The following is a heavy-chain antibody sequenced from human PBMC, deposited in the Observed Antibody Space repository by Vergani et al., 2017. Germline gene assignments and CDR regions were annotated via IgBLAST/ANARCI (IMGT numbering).Heavy chain of an antibody. D-gene: IGHD4/OR15-4a*01. J-gene: IGHJ3*02. CDR1: GFTFSSSS. Sequence: EVQLVESGGGLVQPGGSLRLSCAASGFTFSSSSMNWVRQAPRKGLEWVSAIRCADTNTYYADSVEGRFAISRDNAKTSLYLQMNSLRVEDTAVYYCAREGVPDAFDIWGQGTMVTVSS. V-gene: IGHV3-48*01. CDR2: IRCADTNT. CDR3: AREGVPDAFDI.